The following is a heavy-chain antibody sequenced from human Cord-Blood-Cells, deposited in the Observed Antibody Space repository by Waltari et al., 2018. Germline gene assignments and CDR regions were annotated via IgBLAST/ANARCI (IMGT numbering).Heavy chain of an antibody. CDR3: AKGVDCSSTSCYWYFDL. Sequence: EVQLLESGGGLVQPGGSLRLSCAASGFTFSSYAMSWVRQAPGKGLEWVSAISGSGGSKYYADSGKGRFTISRDNSKNTLYLQMNSLRAEDTAVYYCAKGVDCSSTSCYWYFDLWGRGTLVTVSS. V-gene: IGHV3-23*01. CDR2: ISGSGGSK. CDR1: GFTFSSYA. D-gene: IGHD2-2*01. J-gene: IGHJ2*01.